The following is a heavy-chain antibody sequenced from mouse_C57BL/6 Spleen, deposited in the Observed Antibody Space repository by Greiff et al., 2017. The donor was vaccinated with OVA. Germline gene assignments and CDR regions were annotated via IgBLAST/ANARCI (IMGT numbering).Heavy chain of an antibody. CDR3: ARHGNYGYFDV. Sequence: QVQLQQSGAELMKPGASVKLSCKATGYTFTGYLIEWVKQRPGHGLEWIGEILTGSGSTNYNEKFKGKATFTADTSSNTAYMQRSSLTTEDSAIYYCARHGNYGYFDVWGTGTTVTVSS. J-gene: IGHJ1*03. CDR1: GYTFTGYL. CDR2: ILTGSGST. V-gene: IGHV1-9*01. D-gene: IGHD2-1*01.